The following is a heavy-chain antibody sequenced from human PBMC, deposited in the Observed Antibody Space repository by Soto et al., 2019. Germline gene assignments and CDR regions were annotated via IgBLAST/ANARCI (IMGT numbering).Heavy chain of an antibody. Sequence: RRLSCAASGFTFSSYWMSWVRQAPGKGLEWVANIKQDGSEKYYVDSVKGRFTISRDNAKNSLYLQMNSLRAEDTAVYYCARWGGSSSPYYYYYGMDVWGQGTTVTVSS. CDR3: ARWGGSSSPYYYYYGMDV. V-gene: IGHV3-7*05. J-gene: IGHJ6*02. CDR2: IKQDGSEK. CDR1: GFTFSSYW. D-gene: IGHD6-6*01.